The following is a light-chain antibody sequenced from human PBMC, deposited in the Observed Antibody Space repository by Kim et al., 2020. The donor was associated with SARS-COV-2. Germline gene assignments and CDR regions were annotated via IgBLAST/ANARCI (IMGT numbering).Light chain of an antibody. CDR3: QQYHNWPRT. CDR1: QSVSSN. Sequence: VSPGDRATLSCWASQSVSSNFAWYQHIPGQAPRLLIYGASTRATGIPARFSGSGSGTVFSLTISSLQSEDFAVYYCQQYHNWPRTFGQGTKVDIK. CDR2: GAS. V-gene: IGKV3-15*01. J-gene: IGKJ1*01.